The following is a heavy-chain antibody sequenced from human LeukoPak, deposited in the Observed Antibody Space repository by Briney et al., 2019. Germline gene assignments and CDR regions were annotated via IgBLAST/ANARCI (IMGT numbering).Heavy chain of an antibody. CDR1: GASITTYY. Sequence: SETLSLTCTVSGASITTYYWTWIRQPPGKGLEWIGYIYHSGSTNYNPSLKSRGTISLDTSRNQFSLRLSSVTAADTAVYFCAREYSTSSEGDYFDYWGQGSLVTVSS. J-gene: IGHJ4*02. V-gene: IGHV4-59*01. CDR3: AREYSTSSEGDYFDY. CDR2: IYHSGST. D-gene: IGHD6-6*01.